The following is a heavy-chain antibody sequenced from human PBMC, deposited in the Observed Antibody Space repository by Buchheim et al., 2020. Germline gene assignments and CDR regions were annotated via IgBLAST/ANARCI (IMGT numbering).Heavy chain of an antibody. Sequence: VKKPGSSVKVSCKASGGTFSSYAISWVRQAPGQGLEWMGRIIPILGIANYAQKFQGRVTITADKSTSTAYMELSSLRSEDTAVYYCARDLRYCSGGSCSDLWGRGTL. CDR3: ARDLRYCSGGSCSDL. V-gene: IGHV1-69*04. J-gene: IGHJ2*01. D-gene: IGHD2-15*01. CDR1: GGTFSSYA. CDR2: IIPILGIA.